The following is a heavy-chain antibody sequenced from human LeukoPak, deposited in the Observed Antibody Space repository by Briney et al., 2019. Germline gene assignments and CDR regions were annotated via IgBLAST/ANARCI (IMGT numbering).Heavy chain of an antibody. D-gene: IGHD4-23*01. Sequence: AGSLRLSCAASGFTFSSYAMSWVRQAPGKGLEWVSAISGSGGSTYYADSVKGRFTISRDNSKNTLYLQMNRMRAEDTAVYDCAKSTTVVTPCFDYWGQGTLVTVSS. V-gene: IGHV3-23*01. J-gene: IGHJ4*02. CDR1: GFTFSSYA. CDR2: ISGSGGST. CDR3: AKSTTVVTPCFDY.